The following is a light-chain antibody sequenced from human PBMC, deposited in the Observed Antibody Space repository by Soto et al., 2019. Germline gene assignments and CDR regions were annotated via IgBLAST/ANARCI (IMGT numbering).Light chain of an antibody. CDR1: QDIRSY. CDR2: AAS. J-gene: IGKJ1*01. V-gene: IGKV1-9*01. Sequence: DIQLTQSPSFVSASIGDRVTITCRASQDIRSYLSWYQQRPGSAPKLLIYAASTVQSGVPSRFSGSGSGTEFTLTISSLQSEDLATYYCQQLNTSPWTFGQGSKVDFK. CDR3: QQLNTSPWT.